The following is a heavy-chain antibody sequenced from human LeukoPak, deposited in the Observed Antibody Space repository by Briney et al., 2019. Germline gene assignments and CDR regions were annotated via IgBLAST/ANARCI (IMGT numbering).Heavy chain of an antibody. Sequence: SETLSLTCAVSGDSISSSRYYWGWIRQPPGRGLEWIGSIYSGGNTYYNPSLKSRVTISVDTPKNHFFLILNSVTAADTAVYYCARLSGDNAYYGLDVWGQGTTVTVSS. CDR2: IYSGGNT. CDR1: GDSISSSRYY. V-gene: IGHV4-39*02. J-gene: IGHJ6*02. CDR3: ARLSGDNAYYGLDV. D-gene: IGHD4-17*01.